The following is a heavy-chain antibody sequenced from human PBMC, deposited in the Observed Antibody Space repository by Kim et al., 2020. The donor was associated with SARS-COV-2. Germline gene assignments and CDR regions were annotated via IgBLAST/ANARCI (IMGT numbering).Heavy chain of an antibody. Sequence: SETLSLTCAVYGGSFSGYYWSWIRQPPGKGLEWIGEINHSGSTNYNPSLKSRVTISVDTSKNQFSLKLSSVTAADTAVYYCARAGYCSGGSCYPSLRGWASRDRGAVYFDYWGQGTLVTVSS. CDR3: ARAGYCSGGSCYPSLRGWASRDRGAVYFDY. V-gene: IGHV4-34*01. J-gene: IGHJ4*02. CDR1: GGSFSGYY. CDR2: INHSGST. D-gene: IGHD2-15*01.